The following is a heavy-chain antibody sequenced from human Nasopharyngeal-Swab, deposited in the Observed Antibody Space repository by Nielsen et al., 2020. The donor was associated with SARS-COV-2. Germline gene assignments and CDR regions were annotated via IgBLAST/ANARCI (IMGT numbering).Heavy chain of an antibody. J-gene: IGHJ4*02. D-gene: IGHD2-2*01. Sequence: ASVKVSCKASGYTFTSYDINWVRQATGQGLEWMGWMNPNSGNTGYAQKFQGRVTMTRNTSISTAYMELSRLRSDDTAVYYCARAGLVVVPAAMGYWGQGTLVTVSS. V-gene: IGHV1-8*01. CDR1: GYTFTSYD. CDR3: ARAGLVVVPAAMGY. CDR2: MNPNSGNT.